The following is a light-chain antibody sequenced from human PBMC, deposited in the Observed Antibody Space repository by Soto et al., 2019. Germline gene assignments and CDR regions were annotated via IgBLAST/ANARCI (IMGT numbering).Light chain of an antibody. CDR1: QSVSSN. CDR3: LRSVSSVT. V-gene: IGKV3D-15*01. CDR2: GAS. J-gene: IGKJ5*01. Sequence: EIVITQSPATLPVSQGERATLSCRASQSVSSNLAWYQQKPGQAPRIRIGGASSRATCMPDKFMCSGSGTVFTRAMGRLEPGDRAGDSCLRSVSSVTLGQGTRLEIK.